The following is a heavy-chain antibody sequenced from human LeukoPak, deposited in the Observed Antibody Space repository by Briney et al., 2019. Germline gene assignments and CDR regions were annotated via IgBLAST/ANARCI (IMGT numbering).Heavy chain of an antibody. D-gene: IGHD6-13*01. CDR3: ARGPTSSSWYDLEIYYFDY. V-gene: IGHV4-31*03. J-gene: IGHJ4*02. CDR1: GGSISSGGYY. CDR2: IYYSGST. Sequence: PSQTLSLTCTVSGGSISSGGYYWSWIRQHPGKGLEWIGYIYYSGSTYYNPSLKSRVTISVDTSKNQSSLKLSSVTAADTAVYYCARGPTSSSWYDLEIYYFDYWGQGTLVTVSS.